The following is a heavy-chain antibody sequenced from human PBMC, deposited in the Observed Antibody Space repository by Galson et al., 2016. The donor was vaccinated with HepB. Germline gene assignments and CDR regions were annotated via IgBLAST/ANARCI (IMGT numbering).Heavy chain of an antibody. CDR3: ARIPSTSYYRDWYFDL. J-gene: IGHJ2*01. CDR2: ITPIFGTT. D-gene: IGHD6-13*01. Sequence: SVKVSCKASGGTISSYAISWVRQAPGQGLDWMGMITPIFGTTNYAQKFQGRLTITADKSTSIAYMDLSGLRSEDTAVYYCARIPSTSYYRDWYFDLWGRGTLVTVSS. V-gene: IGHV1-69*06. CDR1: GGTISSYA.